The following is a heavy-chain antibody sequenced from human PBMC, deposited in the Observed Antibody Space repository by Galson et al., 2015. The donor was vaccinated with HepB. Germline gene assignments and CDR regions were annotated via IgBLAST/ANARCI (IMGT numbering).Heavy chain of an antibody. Sequence: SLRLSCAASGFTFRSYAMSWVRQTPGKGLEWVSAISDSGGSTYYADSVKGRFTIPRDNSKSTLYLQMNSLRAEDTAVYYCAKGSASSRPYYFDYWGQGALVTLSS. J-gene: IGHJ4*02. D-gene: IGHD6-13*01. CDR2: ISDSGGST. CDR1: GFTFRSYA. V-gene: IGHV3-23*01. CDR3: AKGSASSRPYYFDY.